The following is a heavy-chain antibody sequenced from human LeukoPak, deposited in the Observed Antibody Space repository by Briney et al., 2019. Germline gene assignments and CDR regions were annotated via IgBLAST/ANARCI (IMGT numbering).Heavy chain of an antibody. D-gene: IGHD5-18*01. CDR1: GGSISSYY. Sequence: PSETLSLTCTASGGSISSYYWTWIRLPPGKGLEWIGYIYYTGATYYNPSLKSRVTISLDTSKSQFSLRLSSVTAADAAVYYCARAGYSYGTGYYFDYWGQGALVTVSS. J-gene: IGHJ4*02. CDR2: IYYTGAT. CDR3: ARAGYSYGTGYYFDY. V-gene: IGHV4-59*01.